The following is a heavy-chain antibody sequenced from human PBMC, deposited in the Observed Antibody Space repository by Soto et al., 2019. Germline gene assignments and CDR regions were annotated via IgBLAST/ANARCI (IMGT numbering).Heavy chain of an antibody. V-gene: IGHV4-31*03. CDR2: IYYSGST. J-gene: IGHJ4*02. Sequence: QVQLQESGPGLVKPSQTLSLTCTVSGGSISSGGYYWSWIRQHPGKGLEWIGYIYYSGSTYYNPSLKSRVTISVDTSKNQCSLKLSSVTAADTAVYYCARGDYYDSSGYYPFDYWGQGTLVTVSS. CDR1: GGSISSGGYY. D-gene: IGHD3-22*01. CDR3: ARGDYYDSSGYYPFDY.